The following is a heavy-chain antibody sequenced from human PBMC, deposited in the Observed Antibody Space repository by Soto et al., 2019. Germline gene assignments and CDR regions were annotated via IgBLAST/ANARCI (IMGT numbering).Heavy chain of an antibody. CDR1: GFTFSDYY. Sequence: GGSLRLSCAASGFTFSDYYMSWIRQAPGKGLECVSYISSSGSTIYYADSVKGRFTISRDNAKNSLYLQMNSLRAEDTAVYYCARDPPTTVTSSGYYYYYGMDVWGQGT. D-gene: IGHD4-17*01. V-gene: IGHV3-11*01. J-gene: IGHJ6*02. CDR3: ARDPPTTVTSSGYYYYYGMDV. CDR2: ISSSGSTI.